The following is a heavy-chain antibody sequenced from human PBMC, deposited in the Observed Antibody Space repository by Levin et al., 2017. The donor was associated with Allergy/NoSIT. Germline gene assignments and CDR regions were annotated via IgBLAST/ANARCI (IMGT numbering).Heavy chain of an antibody. J-gene: IGHJ3*02. Sequence: AGESLKISCAASGFTFMNYAVNWVRQAPGKGLEWVSGVTGSGTTTVYANSVKGRFTIPRDNSKNTLDLQMNSLRAEDSATYYCTKEYTSTTRGSFDIWGQGTLVTVSS. CDR1: GFTFMNYA. V-gene: IGHV3-23*01. D-gene: IGHD2-2*01. CDR3: TKEYTSTTRGSFDI. CDR2: VTGSGTTT.